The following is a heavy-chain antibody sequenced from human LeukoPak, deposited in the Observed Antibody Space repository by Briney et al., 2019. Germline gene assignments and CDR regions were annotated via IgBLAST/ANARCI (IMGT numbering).Heavy chain of an antibody. D-gene: IGHD3-22*01. J-gene: IGHJ4*02. Sequence: PSETLSLTCTVSGGSITGSSYYWGWIRQPPGKELEWIGSMYYSGSTYYNPSLKSRLTISVDTSKNQFSLKLTSVTAADTAVYYCARQYYDNTGYYYFDYWGQGTLVTVSS. CDR1: GGSITGSSYY. V-gene: IGHV4-39*01. CDR2: MYYSGST. CDR3: ARQYYDNTGYYYFDY.